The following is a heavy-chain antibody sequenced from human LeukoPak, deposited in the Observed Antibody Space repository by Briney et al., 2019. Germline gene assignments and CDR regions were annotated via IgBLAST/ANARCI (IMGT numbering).Heavy chain of an antibody. Sequence: PGGSLRLSCAASGFTFSSYSMNWVRQALGKGLEWVANIKQDGSEKYYVDSVKGRFTISRDNAKNSLYLQMNSLRAEDTAVYYCARPIRPGIAAAGKNYWGQGTLVTVSS. CDR2: IKQDGSEK. V-gene: IGHV3-7*05. D-gene: IGHD6-13*01. CDR1: GFTFSSYS. CDR3: ARPIRPGIAAAGKNY. J-gene: IGHJ4*02.